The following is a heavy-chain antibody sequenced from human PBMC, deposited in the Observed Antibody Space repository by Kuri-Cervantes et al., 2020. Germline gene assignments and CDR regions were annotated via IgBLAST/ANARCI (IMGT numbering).Heavy chain of an antibody. CDR2: INHSGST. V-gene: IGHV4-34*01. CDR3: ARHRTGAWYFDL. D-gene: IGHD3/OR15-3a*01. CDR1: GGSFSGYY. J-gene: IGHJ2*01. Sequence: SETLSLTCAVYGGSFSGYYWSWIRRPPGKGLEWIGEINHSGSTNYNPSLKSRVTISVDTSKNQFSLKLSSVTAADTAVYYCARHRTGAWYFDLWGRGTLVTVSS.